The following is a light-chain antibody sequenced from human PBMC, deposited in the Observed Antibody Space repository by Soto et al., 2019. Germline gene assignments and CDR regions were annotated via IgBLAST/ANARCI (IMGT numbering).Light chain of an antibody. J-gene: IGKJ4*01. CDR3: QQYDILLT. CDR1: QDITNH. Sequence: DIQMTQSPSSLSASVGDRVTITCQASQDITNHLNWYQQKPGKAPKLLIYDASNLQTGVPSRFSGSGSVTDFTFTISGLQPEDIATFYCQQYDILLTFGGGTKVDIK. V-gene: IGKV1-33*01. CDR2: DAS.